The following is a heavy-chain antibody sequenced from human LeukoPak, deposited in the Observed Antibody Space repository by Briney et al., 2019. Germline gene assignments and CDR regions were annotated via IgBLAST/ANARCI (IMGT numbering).Heavy chain of an antibody. D-gene: IGHD3-3*01. V-gene: IGHV3-11*01. CDR3: AGALHDNTYYDFWSGYYTGFDY. CDR1: GFTFSDHY. CDR2: ISSSGSTI. J-gene: IGHJ4*02. Sequence: PGGSLRLSCAASGFTFSDHYMSWIRQAPGKGLEWVSYISSSGSTIYYADSVKGRFTISRDNAKNSLYLQMNSLRAEDTAVYYCAGALHDNTYYDFWSGYYTGFDYWGQGTLVTVSS.